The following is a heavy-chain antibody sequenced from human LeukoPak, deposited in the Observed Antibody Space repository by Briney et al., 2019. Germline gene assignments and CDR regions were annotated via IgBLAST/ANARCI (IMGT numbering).Heavy chain of an antibody. J-gene: IGHJ4*02. CDR2: ISSSGSTI. CDR1: GFTFSDYY. Sequence: GSLRLSCAASGFTFSDYYMSWIRQAPGKGLEWVSYISSSGSTIYYADSVKGRFTISRDNAKNSLYLQMNSLRAEDTAVYYCASSYCSSTSCSASFDYWGQGTLVTVSS. CDR3: ASSYCSSTSCSASFDY. D-gene: IGHD2-2*01. V-gene: IGHV3-11*01.